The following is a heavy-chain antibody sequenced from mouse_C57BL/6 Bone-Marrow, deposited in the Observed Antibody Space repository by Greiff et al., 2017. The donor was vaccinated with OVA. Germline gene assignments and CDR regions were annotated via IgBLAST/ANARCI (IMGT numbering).Heavy chain of an antibody. CDR1: GFTFSDFY. J-gene: IGHJ4*01. D-gene: IGHD1-1*01. Sequence: EVQLVESGGGLVQSGRSLRLSCATSGFTFSDFYMEWVRQAPGKGLEWIAASRNKANVYTTEYSASVKGRFIVSRDTSQSILYLQMNALRAEDTAIYYCARDYYYGSSYDAMDDWGQGTSVTVSA. CDR3: ARDYYYGSSYDAMDD. CDR2: SRNKANVYTT. V-gene: IGHV7-1*01.